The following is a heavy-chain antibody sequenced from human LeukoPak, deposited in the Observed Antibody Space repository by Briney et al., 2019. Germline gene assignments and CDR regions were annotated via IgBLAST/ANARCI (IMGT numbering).Heavy chain of an antibody. V-gene: IGHV3-30*04. CDR1: GFTLNSYI. CDR3: ARAYGGLIDY. Sequence: GGSLRLSCEAPGFTLNSYIMHWVRQAPGKGLEWVALISFDGRDKQYADSVKGRFTISKDNSKKTLYLQMNSLSGDDTSMYFCARAYGGLIDYWGQGTLVTVSS. J-gene: IGHJ4*02. D-gene: IGHD3-16*01. CDR2: ISFDGRDK.